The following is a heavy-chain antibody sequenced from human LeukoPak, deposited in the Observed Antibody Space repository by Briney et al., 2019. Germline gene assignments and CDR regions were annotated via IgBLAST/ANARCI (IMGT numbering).Heavy chain of an antibody. J-gene: IGHJ4*02. CDR3: AKDPASSGYYYPAPVYFDY. CDR1: GFTFSSYG. CDR2: IWYDGSNK. D-gene: IGHD3-22*01. Sequence: GRSLRLSCAASGFTFSSYGMHWVRQAPGKGLEWVAVIWYDGSNKYYADSVKGRFTISRDNSKNTLYLQMNSLRAEDTAVYYCAKDPASSGYYYPAPVYFDYWGQGTLVTVSS. V-gene: IGHV3-33*06.